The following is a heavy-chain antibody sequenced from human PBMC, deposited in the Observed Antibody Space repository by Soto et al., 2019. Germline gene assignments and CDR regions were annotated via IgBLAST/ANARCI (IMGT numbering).Heavy chain of an antibody. CDR3: ARGGYSGAGIYYLTEH. CDR2: ISGDGRRT. J-gene: IGHJ1*01. CDR1: GVTFNNYW. V-gene: IGHV3-74*03. Sequence: EVQLVESGGGLVQPGGSLRLSCTASGVTFNNYWLHWVRQAPGKGLVWVSRISGDGRRTTYEDSVKGRFTISRDNAKNTVYMQMNSLRADDTDVYLCARGGYSGAGIYYLTEHWGQGTLVTVSS. D-gene: IGHD3-10*01.